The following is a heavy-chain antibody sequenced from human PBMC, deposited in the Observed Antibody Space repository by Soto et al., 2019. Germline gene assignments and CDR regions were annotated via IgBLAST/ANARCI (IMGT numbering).Heavy chain of an antibody. CDR1: GFTFSSYA. Sequence: EVQLLESGGGLVQPGGSLRLSCAASGFTFSSYAMSWVRQAPGKGLEWVSAISGSGGSTYYADSVKGRFTISRDNSKNTLYLQMNSLRAEDTAVYYCAKDQAGYCSGGSCYWDAFDIWGQGTMVTVSS. CDR3: AKDQAGYCSGGSCYWDAFDI. V-gene: IGHV3-23*01. CDR2: ISGSGGST. J-gene: IGHJ3*02. D-gene: IGHD2-15*01.